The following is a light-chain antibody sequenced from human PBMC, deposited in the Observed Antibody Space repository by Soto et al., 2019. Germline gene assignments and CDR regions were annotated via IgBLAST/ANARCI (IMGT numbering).Light chain of an antibody. CDR3: QQYGSSPYT. CDR2: GAT. Sequence: EIVLTQSPGTLSLSPGERATLSCRASQSVSTNYLAWYQQKPGQSPRLLIYGATRRATGIPDRFSGSGSGTDFILTISRLEPEDFALYFCQQYGSSPYTFGQGTKLDIK. CDR1: QSVSTNY. V-gene: IGKV3-20*01. J-gene: IGKJ2*01.